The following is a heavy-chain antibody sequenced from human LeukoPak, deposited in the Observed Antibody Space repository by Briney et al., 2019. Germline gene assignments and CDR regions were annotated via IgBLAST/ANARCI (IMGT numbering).Heavy chain of an antibody. CDR3: ARVDTQTWSYGVPSYYYGMDV. CDR1: GYTFTSYY. Sequence: ASVTVSCKASGYTFTSYYMHWVRQAPGQGLEWMGIINPSGGSTSYAQKIQGRVTMTRDTSTSKVYIELSSLRSEDTAVYYCARVDTQTWSYGVPSYYYGMDVWGQGTTVTVSS. CDR2: INPSGGST. V-gene: IGHV1-46*01. D-gene: IGHD3-16*01. J-gene: IGHJ6*02.